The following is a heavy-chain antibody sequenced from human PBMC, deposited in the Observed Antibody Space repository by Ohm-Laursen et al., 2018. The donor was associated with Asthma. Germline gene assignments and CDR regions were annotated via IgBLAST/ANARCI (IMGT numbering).Heavy chain of an antibody. CDR2: ISTSGSTI. V-gene: IGHV3-11*01. D-gene: IGHD4-17*01. Sequence: SLRLSCTASGFTFSDYYMSWIRQAPEKGLEWISYISTSGSTIYYADSVKGRFTISRDNAKSSLYLQMNSLTAEDTAVYYCARDPPVTTVTTGEYFDYWGQGTLVTVSS. J-gene: IGHJ4*02. CDR1: GFTFSDYY. CDR3: ARDPPVTTVTTGEYFDY.